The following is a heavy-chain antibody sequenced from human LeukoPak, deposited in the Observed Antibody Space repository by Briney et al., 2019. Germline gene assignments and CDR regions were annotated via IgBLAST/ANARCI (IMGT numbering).Heavy chain of an antibody. CDR3: ARDIPSSTSWGWYFDY. CDR1: GGSISSGGYY. J-gene: IGHJ4*02. D-gene: IGHD2-2*01. CDR2: IYYSGST. V-gene: IGHV4-31*03. Sequence: SETLSLTCTVSGGSISSGGYYWSWIRQHPGKGLEWIGYIYYSGSTYYNPSLKSRVTISVDTSKNQFSLKLSSVTAADTAVYYCARDIPSSTSWGWYFDYWGQGTLVTVSS.